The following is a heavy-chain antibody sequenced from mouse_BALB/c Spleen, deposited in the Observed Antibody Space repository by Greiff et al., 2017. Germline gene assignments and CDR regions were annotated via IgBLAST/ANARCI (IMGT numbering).Heavy chain of an antibody. V-gene: IGHV1-14*01. D-gene: IGHD1-2*01. CDR2: INPYNDGT. CDR1: GYTFTSYV. J-gene: IGHJ4*01. CDR3: ARSGTATLYYAMDY. Sequence: VQLQQSGPELVKPGASVKMSCKASGYTFTSYVMHWVKQKPGQGLEWIGYINPYNDGTKYNEKFKGKATLTSDKSSSTAYMELSSLTSEDSAVYYCARSGTATLYYAMDYWGQGTSVTVSS.